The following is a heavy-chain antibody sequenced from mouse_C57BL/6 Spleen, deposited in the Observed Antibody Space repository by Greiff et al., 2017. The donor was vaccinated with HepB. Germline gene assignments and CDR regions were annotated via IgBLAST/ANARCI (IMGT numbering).Heavy chain of an antibody. D-gene: IGHD1-1*01. CDR2: IYPSDSET. CDR3: ARWDYYGSSFDY. CDR1: GYTFTSYW. V-gene: IGHV1-61*01. J-gene: IGHJ2*01. Sequence: QVQLKQPGAELVRPGSSVKLSCKASGYTFTSYWMDWVQQRPGQGLEWIGNIYPSDSETHYNQKFKDKATLTVDKSSSTAYMQLSSLTSEDSAVYYCARWDYYGSSFDYWGQGTTLTVSS.